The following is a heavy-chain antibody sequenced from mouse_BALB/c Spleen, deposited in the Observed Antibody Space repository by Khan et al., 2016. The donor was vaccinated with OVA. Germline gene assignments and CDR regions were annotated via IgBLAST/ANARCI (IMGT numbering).Heavy chain of an antibody. CDR1: GYSITSGYR. D-gene: IGHD1-1*01. CDR3: ARGGAVVPYWYFDV. CDR2: ISYDGSN. V-gene: IGHV3-6*02. J-gene: IGHJ1*01. Sequence: QLEESGPGLVKPSQSLSLTCSVTGYSITSGYRWNWIRQFPGNKLEWMGCISYDGSNDYNPSLTNRISITRDKSKNQFFLRLNSVTTADTGTYYCARGGAVVPYWYFDVWGAGTTVTVSS.